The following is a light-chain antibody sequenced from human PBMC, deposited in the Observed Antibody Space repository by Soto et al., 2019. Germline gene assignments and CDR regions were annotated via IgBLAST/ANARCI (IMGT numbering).Light chain of an antibody. Sequence: EIVLTQSPGTLSLSPGERATLSCRASQSVSSSYLAWYQQKPGQAPRLLIYGASSRATGIPDRFSGSGSGTDFTLTISRLEPDDFAVNYCQHYGSSHRSFGQGTKGEIK. CDR3: QHYGSSHRS. V-gene: IGKV3-20*01. CDR1: QSVSSSY. CDR2: GAS. J-gene: IGKJ1*01.